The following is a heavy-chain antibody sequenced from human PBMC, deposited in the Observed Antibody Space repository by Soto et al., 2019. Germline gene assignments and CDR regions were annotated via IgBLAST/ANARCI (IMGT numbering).Heavy chain of an antibody. J-gene: IGHJ4*02. D-gene: IGHD2-21*02. CDR3: AKGQHGGNSGPFEY. CDR2: ISGSGGST. CDR1: GFTFSSYA. Sequence: PGGSLRLSCAASGFTFSSYAMSWVRQAPGKGLEWVSAISGSGGSTYYADSVKGRFTISRDNSKNTLYLQMNSLRAEDTAVYYRAKGQHGGNSGPFEYWGQGTLVTVSS. V-gene: IGHV3-23*01.